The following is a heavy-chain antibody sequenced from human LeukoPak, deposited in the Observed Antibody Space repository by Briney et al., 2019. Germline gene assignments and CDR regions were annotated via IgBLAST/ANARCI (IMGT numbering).Heavy chain of an antibody. CDR1: GFTFSSYG. CDR3: ARSDLAGNAY. J-gene: IGHJ4*02. D-gene: IGHD6-13*01. CDR2: ISSSSSYI. V-gene: IGHV3-21*01. Sequence: PGGSLRLSCAASGFTFSSYGMSWVRQAPGKGLEWVSSISSSSSYIYYADSVKGRFTISRDNAKNSLYLQMNSLRAEDTAVYYCARSDLAGNAYWGQGTLVTVSS.